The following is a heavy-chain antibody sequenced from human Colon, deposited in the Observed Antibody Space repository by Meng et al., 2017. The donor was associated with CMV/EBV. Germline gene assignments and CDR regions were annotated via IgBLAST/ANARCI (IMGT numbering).Heavy chain of an antibody. CDR2: ISSSSSYI. D-gene: IGHD4-17*01. V-gene: IGHV3-21*01. CDR1: GFTFSSYS. J-gene: IGHJ6*02. CDR3: ASSGGDYGLDYYYGMDV. Sequence: GGSLRLSCAASGFTFSSYSMNWVRQAPGKGLERVSSISSSSSYIYYADSVKGRFTISRDNAKNSLYLQMNSLRAEDTAVYYCASSGGDYGLDYYYGMDVWGQGTTVTVSS.